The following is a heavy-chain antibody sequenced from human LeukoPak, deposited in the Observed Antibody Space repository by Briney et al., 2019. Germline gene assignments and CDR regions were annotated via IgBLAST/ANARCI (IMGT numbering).Heavy chain of an antibody. CDR3: ARDQVPYRNFDQ. CDR1: GFTFNTYP. CDR2: IGDGGGGT. Sequence: GGSLRLSCAASGFTFNTYPMTWVRQAPGKGLEWVSAIGDGGGGTFYADSVKGRFTISRDNSINTLYLQMNSLRAEDTAVYYCARDQVPYRNFDQWGQGTLVTVSS. D-gene: IGHD3-16*02. J-gene: IGHJ4*02. V-gene: IGHV3-23*01.